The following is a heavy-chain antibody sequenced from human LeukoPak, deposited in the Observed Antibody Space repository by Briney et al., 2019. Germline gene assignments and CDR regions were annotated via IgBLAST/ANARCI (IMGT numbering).Heavy chain of an antibody. CDR1: GFTSSNYA. V-gene: IGHV3-23*01. CDR2: ISGNGGRT. Sequence: EGSLRLSCAVSGFTSSNYAMAWVRQAPGKGLVWVSAISGNGGRTYSADSVQGRFTISRDNSKNTVYLQMDNLRAEDSAMYYCAKAHSISWPYAFDSWGQGTLVTVSS. D-gene: IGHD6-13*01. J-gene: IGHJ4*02. CDR3: AKAHSISWPYAFDS.